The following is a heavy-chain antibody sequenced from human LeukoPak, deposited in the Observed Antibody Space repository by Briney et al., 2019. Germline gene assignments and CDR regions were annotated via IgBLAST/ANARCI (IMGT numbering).Heavy chain of an antibody. CDR3: AIAGDSTTSCYRCFNY. CDR1: WYSLNNYW. J-gene: IGHJ4*02. D-gene: IGHD2-2*02. Sequence: GGSLKISLRGSWYSLNNYWIGLGRQMPGKRVGGVGDIYPGDSDTRYSPSFQGQVTISADKSISTAYLRWSSLKASDTAMYYCAIAGDSTTSCYRCFNYWGQGTLVTVSS. V-gene: IGHV5-51*01. CDR2: IYPGDSDT.